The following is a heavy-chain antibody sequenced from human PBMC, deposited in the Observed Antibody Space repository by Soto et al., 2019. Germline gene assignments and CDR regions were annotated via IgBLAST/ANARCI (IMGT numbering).Heavy chain of an antibody. CDR2: IYYSGTT. J-gene: IGHJ6*02. CDR3: ARVFWPDYYYGMDV. CDR1: GGSISSGGYY. Sequence: QVQLRESGPGLVKPSETLSVTCTISGGSISSGGYYWGWIRQFPGKGLEWIGYIYYSGTTYYNPSLKSRITISVDMSENQFSLKLTSVTAADTAVYYCARVFWPDYYYGMDVWGQGTTVTVSS. V-gene: IGHV4-31*03.